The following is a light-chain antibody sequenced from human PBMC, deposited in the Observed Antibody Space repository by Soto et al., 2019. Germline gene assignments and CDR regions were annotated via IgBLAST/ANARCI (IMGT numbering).Light chain of an antibody. V-gene: IGLV1-51*01. CDR2: DNN. Sequence: QSVLTQSPSVSAAPGQKVTISCSGSSSNIGNNYVSWYQQLPGTAPKLLIYDNNKRPSGIPDRFSGSKSGTSGTLDITGLQTGDEVDYYCATWDGSLPGEVFGGGTKVTVL. J-gene: IGLJ2*01. CDR1: SSNIGNNY. CDR3: ATWDGSLPGEV.